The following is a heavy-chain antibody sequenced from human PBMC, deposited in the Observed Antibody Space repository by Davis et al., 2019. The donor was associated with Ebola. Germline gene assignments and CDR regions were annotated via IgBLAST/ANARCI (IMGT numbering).Heavy chain of an antibody. D-gene: IGHD3-10*01. CDR3: AKGQGSGSYRQPFDP. V-gene: IGHV3-23*01. CDR2: ISGSGGST. CDR1: GFTFSSYA. J-gene: IGHJ5*02. Sequence: GESLKISCAASGFTFSSYAMSWVRQAPGKGLEWVSAISGSGGSTYYADSVKGRFTISRDNSKNTLYLQMNSLRAEDTAVYYCAKGQGSGSYRQPFDPWGQGTLVTVSS.